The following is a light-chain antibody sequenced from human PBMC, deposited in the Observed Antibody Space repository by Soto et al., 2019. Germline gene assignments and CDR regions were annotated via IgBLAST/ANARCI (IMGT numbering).Light chain of an antibody. CDR1: SSNIGAGYD. J-gene: IGLJ2*01. CDR3: HSYDGSLTGSV. Sequence: QSVLTQPPSVSGAPGQRVTISWTGSSSNIGAGYDVHWYQQLPGTVPKLLIYGNSNRPSGVPDRFSGSKSGTSASLAITGLQAEDEADYYCHSYDGSLTGSVFGGGTKLTAL. V-gene: IGLV1-40*01. CDR2: GNS.